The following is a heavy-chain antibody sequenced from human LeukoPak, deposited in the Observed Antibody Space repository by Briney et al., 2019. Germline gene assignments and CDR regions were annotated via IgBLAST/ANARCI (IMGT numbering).Heavy chain of an antibody. Sequence: SETQSLTCTVSGGSISSSSYYWGWIRQPPGKGLEWIGSIYYSGSTYYNPSLKSRVTISVDTSKNQFSLKLSSVTAADTAVYYCARVGYDSSGYYYLDYWGQGTLVTVSS. D-gene: IGHD3-22*01. J-gene: IGHJ4*02. CDR1: GGSISSSSYY. V-gene: IGHV4-39*07. CDR3: ARVGYDSSGYYYLDY. CDR2: IYYSGST.